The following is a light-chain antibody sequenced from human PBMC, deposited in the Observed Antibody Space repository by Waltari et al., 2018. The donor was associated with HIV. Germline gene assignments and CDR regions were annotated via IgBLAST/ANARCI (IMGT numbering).Light chain of an antibody. Sequence: SSELTQDPAVSVALGQTVRITCQGDSLRSYYASWYQQKPGQAPVLVIYHNNKRPSWIAARVSGSSAVNTASLTITGAHAEDDADDYCNSRDSSGKHHWVFGGGTKLTVL. V-gene: IGLV3-19*01. J-gene: IGLJ3*02. CDR2: HNN. CDR3: NSRDSSGKHHWV. CDR1: SLRSYY.